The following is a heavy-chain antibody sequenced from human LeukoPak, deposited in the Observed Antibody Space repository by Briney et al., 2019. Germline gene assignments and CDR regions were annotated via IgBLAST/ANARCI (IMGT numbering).Heavy chain of an antibody. J-gene: IGHJ5*02. CDR1: GGSISSGSYY. V-gene: IGHV4-39*07. CDR3: ARASMTTVTSTEFDP. Sequence: PSETLSLTCTVSGGSISSGSYYWSWIRQPPGKGLEWIGEINHSGSTNYNPSLKSRVTISIDTSKNQFSLKLSSVTAADTAVYYCARASMTTVTSTEFDPWGQGTLVTVSS. D-gene: IGHD4-11*01. CDR2: INHSGST.